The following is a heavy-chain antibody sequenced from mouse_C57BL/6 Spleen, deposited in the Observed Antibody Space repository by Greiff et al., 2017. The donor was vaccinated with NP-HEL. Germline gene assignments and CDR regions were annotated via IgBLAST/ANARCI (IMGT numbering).Heavy chain of an antibody. CDR2: IHPNSGST. CDR1: GYTFTSYW. D-gene: IGHD1-1*01. Sequence: QVQLQQPGAELVKPGASVKLSCKASGYTFTSYWMHWVKQRPGQGLEWIGMIHPNSGSTNYNEKFKSKATLTVDKSSSTAYMQISSLTSEDSAVYYCARGRITTVVATGSFDYWGQGTTLTVSS. V-gene: IGHV1-64*01. CDR3: ARGRITTVVATGSFDY. J-gene: IGHJ2*01.